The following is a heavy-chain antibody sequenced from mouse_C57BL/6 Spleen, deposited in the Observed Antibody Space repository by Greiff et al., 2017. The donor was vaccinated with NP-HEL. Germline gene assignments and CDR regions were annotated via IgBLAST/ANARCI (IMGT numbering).Heavy chain of an antibody. CDR1: GYSITSGYY. CDR2: ISYDGSN. V-gene: IGHV3-6*01. D-gene: IGHD2-5*01. CDR3: ARDLDYSNFFDY. J-gene: IGHJ2*01. Sequence: DVQLQESGPGLVKPSQSLSLTCSVTGYSITSGYYWNWIRQFPGNKLEWMGYISYDGSNNYNPSLKNRISITRDTSKNQFFLKLNSVTTEDTATYYCARDLDYSNFFDYWGQGTTLTVSS.